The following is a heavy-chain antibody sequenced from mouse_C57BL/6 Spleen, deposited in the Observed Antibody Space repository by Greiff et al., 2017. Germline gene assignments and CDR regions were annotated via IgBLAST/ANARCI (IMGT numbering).Heavy chain of an antibody. CDR3: ARSDLYDYDEDWFAY. CDR2: IDPSDSYT. CDR1: GYTFTSYW. Sequence: QVHVKQPGAELVRPGTSVKLSCKASGYTFTSYWMHWVKQRPGQGLEWIGVIDPSDSYTNYNQKFKGKATLTVDTSSSTAYMQLSSLTSEDSAVYYCARSDLYDYDEDWFAYWGQGTLVTVSA. J-gene: IGHJ3*01. V-gene: IGHV1-59*01. D-gene: IGHD2-4*01.